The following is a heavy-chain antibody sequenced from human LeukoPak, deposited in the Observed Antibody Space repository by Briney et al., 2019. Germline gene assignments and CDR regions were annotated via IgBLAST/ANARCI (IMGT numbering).Heavy chain of an antibody. D-gene: IGHD2-2*01. CDR3: ARRLTQYDCFDP. Sequence: SQTLSLTCAISGDSLSSNSVTWNWIRQSPSRGLEWLGRTYYRSTWYNDYAVSVRSRITVNPDTSKNQFSLHLNSVTPEDTAVYYCARRLTQYDCFDPWGQGTLVTVSS. V-gene: IGHV6-1*01. J-gene: IGHJ5*02. CDR1: GDSLSSNSVT. CDR2: TYYRSTWYN.